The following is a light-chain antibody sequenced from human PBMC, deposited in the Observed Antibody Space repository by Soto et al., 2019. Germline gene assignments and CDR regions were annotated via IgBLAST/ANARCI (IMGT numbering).Light chain of an antibody. CDR3: QQYYDYPPLI. CDR2: GAS. V-gene: IGKV3-15*01. CDR1: RNINRK. J-gene: IGKJ4*01. Sequence: EIVMTQSPVTLSVSPGERATLSCRASRNINRKLAWYQQKPGQAPRLLISGASTRATGIPARFSGSGSGTEFSLTISSLQSEDVAVYYCQQYYDYPPLIFGGGTKVEIK.